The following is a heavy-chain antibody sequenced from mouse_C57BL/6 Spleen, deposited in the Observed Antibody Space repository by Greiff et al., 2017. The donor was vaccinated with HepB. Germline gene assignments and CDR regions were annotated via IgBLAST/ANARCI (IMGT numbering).Heavy chain of an antibody. CDR2: INPSSGYT. CDR3: ARSGIGDYDEMDY. J-gene: IGHJ4*01. V-gene: IGHV1-4*01. Sequence: QVQLKESGAELARPGASVKMSCKASGYTFTSYTMHWVKQRPGQGLEWIGYINPSSGYTKYNQKFKDKATLTADKPSSTAYMQLSSLTSEDSAVYYCARSGIGDYDEMDYWGQGTSVTVSS. CDR1: GYTFTSYT. D-gene: IGHD2-4*01.